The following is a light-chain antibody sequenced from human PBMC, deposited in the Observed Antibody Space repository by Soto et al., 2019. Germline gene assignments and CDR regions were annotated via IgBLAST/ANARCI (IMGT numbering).Light chain of an antibody. Sequence: NFMLTQPHSVSESPGKTVTISCTRSSGSIASNYVQWYQQRPGSAPTTVIYENKHRPSGVPDRFSGSIDSSSNSASLTISGLKTEDEADYSCQSYDSNNQVFGGGTKLTVL. V-gene: IGLV6-57*03. CDR1: SGSIASNY. CDR3: QSYDSNNQV. J-gene: IGLJ3*02. CDR2: ENK.